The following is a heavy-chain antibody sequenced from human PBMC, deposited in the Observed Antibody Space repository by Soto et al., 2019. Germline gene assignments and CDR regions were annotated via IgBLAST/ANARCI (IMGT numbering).Heavy chain of an antibody. D-gene: IGHD3-3*01. CDR2: ISYDGSNK. V-gene: IGHV3-30*18. Sequence: GGSLRLSCAASGFTFSSYGMHWVRQAPGKGLEWVAVISYDGSNKYYADSVKGRFTISRDNSKNTLYLQMNSLRAEDTAVYYCAKAHHYDFWSGPFDYWGQGTLVTVSS. J-gene: IGHJ4*02. CDR1: GFTFSSYG. CDR3: AKAHHYDFWSGPFDY.